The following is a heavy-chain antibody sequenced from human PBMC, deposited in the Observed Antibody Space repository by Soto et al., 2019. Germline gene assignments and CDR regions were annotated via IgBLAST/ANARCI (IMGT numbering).Heavy chain of an antibody. CDR3: ARGLTYCSSTTCAETRFDP. CDR1: AGSFSDNY. Sequence: QVQLQQWGAGLLKPSETLSLTCAVYAGSFSDNYWSWIRQPPGKGLEWIGEINQSGSTNYNPSLKRRVTISVDTSKNQFSLKLSSVTAADTAVYYCARGLTYCSSTTCAETRFDPWGQGTLVTVSS. D-gene: IGHD2-2*01. J-gene: IGHJ5*02. CDR2: INQSGST. V-gene: IGHV4-34*01.